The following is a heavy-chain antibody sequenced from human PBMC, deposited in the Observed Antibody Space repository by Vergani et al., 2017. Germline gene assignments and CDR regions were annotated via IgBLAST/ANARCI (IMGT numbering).Heavy chain of an antibody. CDR2: TYYRSKWYN. CDR3: ARAGETQAPGXCDSTSCYGDAFDI. D-gene: IGHD2-2*01. V-gene: IGHV6-1*01. Sequence: QVQLQQSGPGLVKPSQTLSLTCAISGDSVSSNSAAWNWIRQSPSRGLEWLGRTYYRSKWYNDYAVSVKSRITINPDTSKNQFSLQLNSVTPEETAVYYCARAGETQAPGXCDSTSCYGDAFDIWGQGTMVTVSS. J-gene: IGHJ3*02. CDR1: GDSVSSNSAA.